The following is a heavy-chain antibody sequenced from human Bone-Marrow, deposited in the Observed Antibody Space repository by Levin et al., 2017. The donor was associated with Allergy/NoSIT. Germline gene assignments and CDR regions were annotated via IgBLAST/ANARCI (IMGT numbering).Heavy chain of an antibody. CDR1: EFSVSDNY. CDR2: IYSGGNT. CDR3: ATMSWPSYYYALDV. J-gene: IGHJ6*02. D-gene: IGHD5/OR15-5a*01. V-gene: IGHV3-53*01. Sequence: GGSLRLSCVASEFSVSDNYMSWVRQAPGKGLEWVSVIYSGGNTYYAASVRGRFAISRDSSKNTLYLQMNSLRVEDAAVYYCATMSWPSYYYALDVWGQGTTVTVSS.